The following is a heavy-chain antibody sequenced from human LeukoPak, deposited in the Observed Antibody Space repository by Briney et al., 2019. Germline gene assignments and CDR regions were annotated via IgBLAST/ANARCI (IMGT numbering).Heavy chain of an antibody. CDR2: ISYDGSNK. V-gene: IGHV3-30-3*01. CDR1: GFTFSSYA. D-gene: IGHD3-10*01. CDR3: ARDLRTMVRGLYYYYGMDV. Sequence: GGSLRLSCAASGFTFSSYAMHWVRQAPGKGLEWVAVISYDGSNKYYADSVKGRFTISRDNSKNTLYLQMNSLRAEDTAVYYCARDLRTMVRGLYYYYGMDVWGQGTTVTVSS. J-gene: IGHJ6*02.